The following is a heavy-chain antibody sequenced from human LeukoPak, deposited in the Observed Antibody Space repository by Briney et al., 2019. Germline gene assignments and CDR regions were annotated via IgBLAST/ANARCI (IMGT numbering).Heavy chain of an antibody. V-gene: IGHV4-38-2*01. CDR1: GYSISSGYY. CDR2: IYQSGSA. CDR3: ARMAIVRVPPAITNDY. Sequence: AETLSLTCAVSGYSISSGYYWGWVRQPPGKGLEGIGSIYQSGSAYYNPSLKSRVTMSVDTSKNQFSLKLRSVNTADTAVYSCARMAIVRVPPAITNDYWGQGTLVTVSS. D-gene: IGHD2-2*03. J-gene: IGHJ4*02.